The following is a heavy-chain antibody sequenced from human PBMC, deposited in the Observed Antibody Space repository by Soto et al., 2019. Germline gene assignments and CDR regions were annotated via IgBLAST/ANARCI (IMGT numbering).Heavy chain of an antibody. CDR3: ARSSSIAAPHYYYYGMDV. CDR1: GYTFTGYY. Sequence: ASVKVSCKASGYTFTGYYMHWVRQAPGQGLEWMGWINPNSGGTNYAQKFQGWVTMTRDTSISTAYMELSRLRSDDTAVYYCARSSSIAAPHYYYYGMDVWGQGTTVTVS. J-gene: IGHJ6*02. D-gene: IGHD6-6*01. CDR2: INPNSGGT. V-gene: IGHV1-2*04.